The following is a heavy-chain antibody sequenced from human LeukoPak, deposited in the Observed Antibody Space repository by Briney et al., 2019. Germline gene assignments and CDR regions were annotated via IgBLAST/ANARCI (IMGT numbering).Heavy chain of an antibody. D-gene: IGHD3-22*01. J-gene: IGHJ3*02. Sequence: PSETLSLTCTVSGGSVSSVNYYWSWIRQPAGKGLEWIGRIYISGSTNYNPSLKSRVTISVDTSKNQFSLKLSSVTAADTAVYYCARTTPSITMIVVANLGSFDIWGQGTMVTVSS. V-gene: IGHV4-61*02. CDR2: IYISGST. CDR1: GGSVSSVNYY. CDR3: ARTTPSITMIVVANLGSFDI.